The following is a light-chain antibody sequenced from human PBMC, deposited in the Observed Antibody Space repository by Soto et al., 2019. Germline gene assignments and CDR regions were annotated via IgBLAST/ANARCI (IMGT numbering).Light chain of an antibody. J-gene: IGLJ1*01. Sequence: QSALTQPASVSGSPGQSITISCTGTSSDVGGYNYVSWSQQHPGKAPQLMIYEVSNRPSGVSNRFSGSKSGNTASLTISGLQAEDEADYYCSSYTTGSTLVFGTGTKLTVL. CDR2: EVS. V-gene: IGLV2-14*01. CDR1: SSDVGGYNY. CDR3: SSYTTGSTLV.